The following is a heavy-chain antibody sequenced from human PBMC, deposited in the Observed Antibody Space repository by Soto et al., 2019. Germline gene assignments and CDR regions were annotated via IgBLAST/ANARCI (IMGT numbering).Heavy chain of an antibody. CDR1: GFTFSSYG. D-gene: IGHD3-3*01. J-gene: IGHJ5*02. CDR3: ARDRVIFGVVTNNWFDP. CDR2: IWYDGSNK. Sequence: QVQLVESGGGVVQPGRSLRLSCAASGFTFSSYGMHWVRQAPGKGLEWVAVIWYDGSNKYYADSVKGRFTISRDNSKNTLELQMNSLRAEDTAVYYCARDRVIFGVVTNNWFDPWGQGTLVTVSS. V-gene: IGHV3-33*01.